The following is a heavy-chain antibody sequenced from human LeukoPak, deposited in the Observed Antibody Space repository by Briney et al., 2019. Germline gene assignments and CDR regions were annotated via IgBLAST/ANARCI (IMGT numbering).Heavy chain of an antibody. CDR1: GYTFTGYY. CDR3: AREARYCSSTSCSLNWFDP. J-gene: IGHJ5*02. Sequence: GASVKVSCKASGYTFTGYYMHWVRQAPGQGLEWMGWINPNSGGTNYAQKFQGRVTITRDTSISTAYMELSRLRSDDTAVYYCAREARYCSSTSCSLNWFDPWGQGTLVTVSS. V-gene: IGHV1-2*02. CDR2: INPNSGGT. D-gene: IGHD2-2*01.